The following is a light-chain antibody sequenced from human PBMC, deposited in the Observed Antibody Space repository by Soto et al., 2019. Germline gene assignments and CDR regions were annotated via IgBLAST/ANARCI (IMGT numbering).Light chain of an antibody. CDR1: SSDVGGYNS. CDR3: SSHRSSSTLYV. Sequence: QSALAQPASVSGSPGQSITISCTGTSSDVGGYNSVSWYQQHPGKAPKLMIYEVSNRPSGVSDRFSGSKSGNTASLTISGLQAEDEADYYCSSHRSSSTLYVFGRGTKVTVL. CDR2: EVS. J-gene: IGLJ1*01. V-gene: IGLV2-14*01.